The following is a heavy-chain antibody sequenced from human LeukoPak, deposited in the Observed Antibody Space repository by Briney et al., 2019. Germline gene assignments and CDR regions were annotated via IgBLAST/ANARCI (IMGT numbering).Heavy chain of an antibody. CDR1: GFTFSSYE. Sequence: PGGSLRLSCAASGFTFSSYEMNWVRQAPGKGLEWVSYISSSGSTIYYADSVKGRFTISRDNAKKSLFLQMNSLRAEDTAVYYCARDLSPNNVCYSDYWGQGTLVTVSS. D-gene: IGHD2-8*01. J-gene: IGHJ4*02. CDR2: ISSSGSTI. V-gene: IGHV3-48*03. CDR3: ARDLSPNNVCYSDY.